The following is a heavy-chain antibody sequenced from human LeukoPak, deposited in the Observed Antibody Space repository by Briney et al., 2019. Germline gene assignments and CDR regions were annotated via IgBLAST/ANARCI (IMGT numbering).Heavy chain of an antibody. D-gene: IGHD6-6*01. CDR2: ISYDGDNK. CDR1: GFTFSNYA. V-gene: IGHV3-30-3*01. Sequence: GGSLRLSCAASGFTFSNYAMHWVRQAPGKGLEWVAVISYDGDNKYYADSVKGRFTISRDNAKNSLYLQMNSLRAEDTAVYYCARGLKQLETRGYWGQGTLVTVSS. J-gene: IGHJ4*02. CDR3: ARGLKQLETRGY.